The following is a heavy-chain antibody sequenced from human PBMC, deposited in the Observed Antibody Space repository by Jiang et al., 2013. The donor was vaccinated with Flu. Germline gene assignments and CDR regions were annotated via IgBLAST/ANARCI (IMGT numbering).Heavy chain of an antibody. Sequence: SGAEVKEPGASVKVSCKASGDTFRNFGMHWVRQAPGQSLEWMGWINGVNGNTKFSQQFQDRVTITKDTAATTAYMELRSLRSGDTAVYYCARGRISRGDDWGQGNPGHRLL. V-gene: IGHV1-3*01. D-gene: IGHD2/OR15-2a*01. CDR3: ARGRISRGDD. J-gene: IGHJ4*02. CDR1: GDTFRNFG. CDR2: INGVNGNT.